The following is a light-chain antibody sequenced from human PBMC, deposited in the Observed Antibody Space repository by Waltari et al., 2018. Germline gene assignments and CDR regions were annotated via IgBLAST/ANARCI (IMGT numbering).Light chain of an antibody. CDR1: QSISRW. Sequence: DIQMTQSPSTLSASVGDRVTITCRASQSISRWVAWYQQKPGKSPKLLIYKASSLGSGVPSGFSGSGSVTEFTLTISSLRPDDFATYYCQQYNSFPYTFGQGTKLEIK. CDR3: QQYNSFPYT. V-gene: IGKV1-5*03. CDR2: KAS. J-gene: IGKJ2*01.